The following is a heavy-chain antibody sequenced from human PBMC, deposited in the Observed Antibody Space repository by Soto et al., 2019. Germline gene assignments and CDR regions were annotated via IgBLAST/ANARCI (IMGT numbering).Heavy chain of an antibody. CDR1: GYCFSIHW. J-gene: IGHJ3*02. CDR3: ARDSHCNGGNCPMGGFDM. Sequence: GESLKISCKGSGYCFSIHWVAWLRQMPGKGLEWVGFIYPGNSKTMYSPSFQGHVTISADTALSTTYLQWDTLKPSDTAMYFCARDSHCNGGNCPMGGFDMWGKGTRVTVSS. CDR2: IYPGNSKT. D-gene: IGHD2-15*01. V-gene: IGHV5-51*01.